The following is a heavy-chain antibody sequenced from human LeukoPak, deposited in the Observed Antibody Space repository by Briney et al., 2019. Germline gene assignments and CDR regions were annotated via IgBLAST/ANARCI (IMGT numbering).Heavy chain of an antibody. V-gene: IGHV1-8*02. J-gene: IGHJ5*02. CDR1: GYTFTGYY. CDR2: INPNSGNT. D-gene: IGHD4-17*01. CDR3: ARVLTRTTVTPRRFDP. Sequence: GASVKVSCKASGYTFTGYYMHWVRQAPGQGLEWMGWINPNSGNTGYAQKFQGRVAMTRNTSISTAYMELSSLRSEDTAVYYCARVLTRTTVTPRRFDPWGQGTLVTVSS.